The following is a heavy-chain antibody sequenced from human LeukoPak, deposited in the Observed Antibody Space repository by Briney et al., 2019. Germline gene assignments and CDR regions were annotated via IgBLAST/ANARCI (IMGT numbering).Heavy chain of an antibody. CDR1: GYSISSGYY. J-gene: IGHJ5*02. CDR3: ARGGEQQLVNYPWFDP. V-gene: IGHV4-38-2*02. Sequence: SETLSLTCTVSGYSISSGYYWGWIRQPPGKGLEWIGSIYHSGSTYYNPSLKSRVTISVDTSKNQFSLKLSSVTAADTAVYYCARGGEQQLVNYPWFDPRGQGTLVTVSS. D-gene: IGHD6-13*01. CDR2: IYHSGST.